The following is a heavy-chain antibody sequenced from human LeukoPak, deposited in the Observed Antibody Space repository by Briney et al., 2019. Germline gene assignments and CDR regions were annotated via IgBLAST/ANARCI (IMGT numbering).Heavy chain of an antibody. J-gene: IGHJ1*01. CDR2: MNPNSGNT. CDR3: AREAPQSPEYSQH. V-gene: IGHV1-8*01. CDR1: GYTFTSYD. D-gene: IGHD6-19*01. Sequence: ASVKVSCKASGYTFTSYDINWVRQATGQGLEWMGWMNPNSGNTGYAQKFQGRVTMTRNTSISTAYMELSSLRSEDTAVYYCAREAPQSPEYSQHWGQGTLVTVSS.